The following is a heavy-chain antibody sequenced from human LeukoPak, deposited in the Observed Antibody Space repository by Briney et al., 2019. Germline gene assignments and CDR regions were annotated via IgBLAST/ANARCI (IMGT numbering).Heavy chain of an antibody. D-gene: IGHD3-10*01. J-gene: IGHJ4*02. CDR1: GFTFSSYA. CDR3: AKPMVRGVIKETSFDY. Sequence: QSGGSLRLSCAASGFTFSSYAMSWVRQAPGKGLEWVSAISGSGGSTYYADSVKGRFTISRDNSKNTLYLQMNSLRAEDTAVYYCAKPMVRGVIKETSFDYWGQGTLVTVSS. V-gene: IGHV3-23*01. CDR2: ISGSGGST.